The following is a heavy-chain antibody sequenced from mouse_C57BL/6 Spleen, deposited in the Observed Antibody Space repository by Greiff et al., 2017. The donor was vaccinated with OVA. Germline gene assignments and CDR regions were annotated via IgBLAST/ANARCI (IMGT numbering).Heavy chain of an antibody. Sequence: VQLQQPGAELVRPGSSVKLSCKASGYTFTSYWMHWVKQRPIQGLEWIGNIDPSDSETHYNQKFKDKATLTVDKSSSTAYMQLSSLTSEDSAVYYCARAHYGSSYLDYWGQGTTLTVSS. CDR3: ARAHYGSSYLDY. J-gene: IGHJ2*01. CDR2: IDPSDSET. D-gene: IGHD1-1*01. CDR1: GYTFTSYW. V-gene: IGHV1-52*01.